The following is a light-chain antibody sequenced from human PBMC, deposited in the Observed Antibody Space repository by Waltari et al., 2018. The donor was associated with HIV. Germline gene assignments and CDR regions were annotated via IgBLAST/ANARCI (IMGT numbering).Light chain of an antibody. CDR3: QQNHDWPPTT. J-gene: IGKJ5*01. CDR1: QSVSSN. V-gene: IGKV3-15*01. CDR2: GAS. Sequence: EIVMTQSPATLSVSPGERANVSCTASQSVSSNVAWYQQKPGQAPRLLIYGASTRATGIPARFSGSGSGTEFTLTISSLQSEDFAVYYCQQNHDWPPTTFGQGTRLEIK.